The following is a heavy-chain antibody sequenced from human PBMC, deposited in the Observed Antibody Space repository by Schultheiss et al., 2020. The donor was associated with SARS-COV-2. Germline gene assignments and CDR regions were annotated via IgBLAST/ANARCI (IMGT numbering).Heavy chain of an antibody. CDR3: ARDFGERYYYYMDV. Sequence: ASVKVSCKASGGTFSSYAISWVRQAPGQGLEWMGWINPSGGSTSYAQKFQGRVTMTRDTSISTAYMELSRLRSDDTAVYYCARDFGERYYYYMDVWGKGTTVTVSS. D-gene: IGHD3-3*01. V-gene: IGHV1-2*02. CDR1: GGTFSSYA. CDR2: INPSGGST. J-gene: IGHJ6*03.